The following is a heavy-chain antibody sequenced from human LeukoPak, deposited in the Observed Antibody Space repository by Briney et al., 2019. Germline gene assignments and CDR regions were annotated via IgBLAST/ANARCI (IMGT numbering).Heavy chain of an antibody. CDR3: ARVGMAYYGSGRLTAYFDY. V-gene: IGHV3-7*05. CDR1: GFMFIDYF. Sequence: GGSLRLSCAASGFMFIDYFMSWVRQAPGKGLEWVASIKQDGSEKYYVDSVKGRFTISRDNAENSLYLQMNSLRAEDTAVYYCARVGMAYYGSGRLTAYFDYWGQGTLVTVSS. J-gene: IGHJ4*02. D-gene: IGHD3-10*01. CDR2: IKQDGSEK.